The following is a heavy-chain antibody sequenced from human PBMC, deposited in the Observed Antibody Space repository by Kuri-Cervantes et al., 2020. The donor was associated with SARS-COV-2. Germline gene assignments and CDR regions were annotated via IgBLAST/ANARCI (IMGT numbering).Heavy chain of an antibody. Sequence: ASVKVSCKASGYTFTSYGISWVRPAPGQGLEWMGWISAYNGNTNYAQKLQGRVTMTTDTSTSTAYMELRSLRSDDTAVYYCARDGVVVVPAAIGVGALPFGPALYYYYYMDVWGKGTTVTVSS. CDR1: GYTFTSYG. J-gene: IGHJ6*03. CDR3: ARDGVVVVPAAIGVGALPFGPALYYYYYMDV. CDR2: ISAYNGNT. D-gene: IGHD2-2*01. V-gene: IGHV1-18*01.